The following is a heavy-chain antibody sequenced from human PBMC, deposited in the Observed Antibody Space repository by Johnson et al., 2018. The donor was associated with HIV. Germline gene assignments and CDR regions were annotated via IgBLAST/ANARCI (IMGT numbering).Heavy chain of an antibody. CDR3: ASISLGAFDI. Sequence: VQLVESGGGLVQPGRSLRLSCAASGFTFDDYAMHWVRQAPGKGLEWVSGISWNSGSIGYADSVKGRFTNSRGNAKNSLYLQMNSVRAEDMAVYFCASISLGAFDIWGQGTLVTVSS. CDR2: ISWNSGSI. D-gene: IGHD6-6*01. V-gene: IGHV3-9*03. CDR1: GFTFDDYA. J-gene: IGHJ3*02.